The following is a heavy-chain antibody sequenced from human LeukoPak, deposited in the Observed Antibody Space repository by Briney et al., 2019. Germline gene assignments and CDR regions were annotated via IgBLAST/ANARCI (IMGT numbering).Heavy chain of an antibody. V-gene: IGHV1-69*06. Sequence: SVKVSCTASGGTFSNYAISWVRQAPGQGLEWMGGIIPIFGTANYAQKFRGRVTITADKSTRTAYMELSSLRSEDTAVYYCARTLRYFDWLSYNDYWGQGTLVTVSS. D-gene: IGHD3-9*01. J-gene: IGHJ4*02. CDR1: GGTFSNYA. CDR2: IIPIFGTA. CDR3: ARTLRYFDWLSYNDY.